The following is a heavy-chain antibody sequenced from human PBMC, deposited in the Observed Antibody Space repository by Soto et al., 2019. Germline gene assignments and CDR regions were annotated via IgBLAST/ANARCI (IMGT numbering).Heavy chain of an antibody. J-gene: IGHJ4*02. CDR1: GYTFTTTY. V-gene: IGHV1-18*01. Sequence: ASVKGSCKASGYTFTTTYITWLRQAPGQGLEWMGYISAYNHYTKYVQNLQGRVTITRDTSASTAYMELSSLRSEDTAVYYCARSIVVVTALDYWGQGTLXTVSS. CDR3: ARSIVVVTALDY. D-gene: IGHD2-21*02. CDR2: ISAYNHYT.